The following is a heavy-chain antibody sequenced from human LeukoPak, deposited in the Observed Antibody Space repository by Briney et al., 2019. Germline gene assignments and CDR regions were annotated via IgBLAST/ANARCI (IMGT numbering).Heavy chain of an antibody. J-gene: IGHJ4*02. Sequence: SVKVSCKASGGTFSSYTINWVRQAPGQGLAWMGGVIPIFGTVNYAQKFQGRVTITADESTGTAQMELSSLRSEDTAVYYCARGDGSGSYFDYWGQGTLVTVSS. CDR2: VIPIFGTV. CDR1: GGTFSSYT. V-gene: IGHV1-69*13. CDR3: ARGDGSGSYFDY. D-gene: IGHD3-10*01.